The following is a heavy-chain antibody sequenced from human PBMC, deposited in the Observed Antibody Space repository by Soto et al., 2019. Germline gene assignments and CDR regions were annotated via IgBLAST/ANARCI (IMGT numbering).Heavy chain of an antibody. CDR2: ISGSGGST. J-gene: IGHJ2*01. V-gene: IGHV3-23*01. Sequence: EVQLLESGGGLVQPGGSLRLSCAASGFTFSSYAMSWVRQAPGKGLEWVSAISGSGGSTYYADSVKGRFTISSDNSKNTLYLQMNSLRAEDTAVYYCAKGYSSSWYVWYFDLWGRGTLVTVSS. D-gene: IGHD6-13*01. CDR3: AKGYSSSWYVWYFDL. CDR1: GFTFSSYA.